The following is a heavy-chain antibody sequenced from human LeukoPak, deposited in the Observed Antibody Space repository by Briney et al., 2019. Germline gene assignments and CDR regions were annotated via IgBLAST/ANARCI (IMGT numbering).Heavy chain of an antibody. D-gene: IGHD2-21*01. Sequence: GGSLRLSCAVSGFSVNNHYISWVRQAPGKGLEWVSVIYSGGSTYYADSVKGRFTISRDNSKNTLYLQMNSLRAEDTAIYYCARDLFLWYFDLWGRGTLVTVSS. CDR3: ARDLFLWYFDL. CDR2: IYSGGST. V-gene: IGHV3-66*01. CDR1: GFSVNNHY. J-gene: IGHJ2*01.